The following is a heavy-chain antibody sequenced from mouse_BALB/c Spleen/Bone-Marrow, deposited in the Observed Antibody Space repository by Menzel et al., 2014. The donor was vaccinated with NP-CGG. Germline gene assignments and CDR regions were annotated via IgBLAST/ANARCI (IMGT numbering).Heavy chain of an antibody. J-gene: IGHJ3*01. Sequence: EVQGVESGGGLVQPGGSLKLSCAASGFELSRYWMSWVRRAPGKGLEWIGEINPDSRTINYTPSLKERFIISRDNAKNTLYLQMSKVRSEDTALYFCARYGYYGWLAYWGQGTLVTVSA. CDR3: ARYGYYGWLAY. V-gene: IGHV4-1*02. CDR2: INPDSRTI. CDR1: GFELSRYW. D-gene: IGHD2-3*01.